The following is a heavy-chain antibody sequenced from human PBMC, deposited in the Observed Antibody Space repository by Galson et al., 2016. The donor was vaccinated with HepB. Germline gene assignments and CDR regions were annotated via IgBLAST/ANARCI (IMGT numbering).Heavy chain of an antibody. CDR3: AREGTGGPYYYYGMDV. CDR1: GFTFSSYG. D-gene: IGHD2-8*02. V-gene: IGHV3-30-3*01. CDR2: ISYDGSNK. Sequence: SLRLSCAASGFTFSSYGMHWVRQAPGKGLEWVAIISYDGSNKYYADSVKGRFTIPRDNSKNTLYLQMNSLRAEDTAVYYCAREGTGGPYYYYGMDVWGQGTTVTVSS. J-gene: IGHJ6*02.